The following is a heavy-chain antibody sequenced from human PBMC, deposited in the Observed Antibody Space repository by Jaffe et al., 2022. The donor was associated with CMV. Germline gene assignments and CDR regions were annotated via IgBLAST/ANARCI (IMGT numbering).Heavy chain of an antibody. CDR3: ARQEVGGWKRIPGGGMDV. CDR2: IYPGDSDT. J-gene: IGHJ6*02. Sequence: EVQLVQSGAEVKKPGESLKISCKGSGYSFTSYWIGWVRQMPGKGLEWMGIIYPGDSDTRYSPSFQGQVTISADKSISTAYLQWSSLKASDTAMYYCARQEVGGWKRIPGGGMDVWGQGTTVTVSS. CDR1: GYSFTSYW. V-gene: IGHV5-51*01. D-gene: IGHD2-2*01.